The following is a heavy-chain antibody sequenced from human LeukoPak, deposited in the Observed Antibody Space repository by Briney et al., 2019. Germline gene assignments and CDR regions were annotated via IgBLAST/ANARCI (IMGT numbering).Heavy chain of an antibody. J-gene: IGHJ5*02. CDR2: IYYSGST. D-gene: IGHD3-10*01. CDR3: ARADPNASGYFYRFNWFDP. CDR1: GGSISSYY. V-gene: IGHV4-59*01. Sequence: SETLSLTCTVSGGSISSYYWNWVRQPPGKGLEWIGNIYYSGSTNYNPSLKSRVTISLDTSKFQFSLRLNSVTAADTAVYYCARADPNASGYFYRFNWFDPWGQGTLVTVYS.